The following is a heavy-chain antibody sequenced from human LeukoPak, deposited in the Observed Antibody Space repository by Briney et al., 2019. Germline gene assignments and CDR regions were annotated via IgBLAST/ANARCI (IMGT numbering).Heavy chain of an antibody. V-gene: IGHV3-7*01. CDR2: IKQDGSEK. D-gene: IGHD3-22*01. CDR1: GFTFSSYW. Sequence: QPGGSLRLSCAASGFTFSSYWMSWVRQAPGKGLEWVANIKQDGSEKYYVDSVKGRFTISRDNAKNSLYLQMNSLRAEDTAVYYCARDRGYYDSSGYYYWGQGTLVTVSS. CDR3: ARDRGYYDSSGYYY. J-gene: IGHJ4*02.